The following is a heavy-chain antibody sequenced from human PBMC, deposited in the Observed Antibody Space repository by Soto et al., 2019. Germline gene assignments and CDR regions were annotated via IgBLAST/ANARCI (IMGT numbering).Heavy chain of an antibody. Sequence: GGSLRLSCAASGFTFSNAWMNWVRQAPGKGLEWVGRIKSKTDGGTTDYAAPVKGRFTISRDDSKNTLYLQMNSLKTEDTAVYYCTTSIFVVVVAATRYYYGMDVWGQGTTVTVSS. CDR3: TTSIFVVVVAATRYYYGMDV. V-gene: IGHV3-15*07. CDR2: IKSKTDGGTT. CDR1: GFTFSNAW. D-gene: IGHD2-15*01. J-gene: IGHJ6*02.